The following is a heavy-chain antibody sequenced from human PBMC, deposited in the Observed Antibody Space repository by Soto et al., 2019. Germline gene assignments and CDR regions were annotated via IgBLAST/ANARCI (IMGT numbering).Heavy chain of an antibody. V-gene: IGHV3-49*03. J-gene: IGHJ3*02. Sequence: GGSLRLSCTASGFTFGDYAMSWFRQAPGKGLEWVGFIRSKAYGGTTEYAASVKGRFTISRDDSKSIAYLQMNSLKTEDTAVYYCTRDVDSDAFDIWGQGTMVTVSS. CDR3: TRDVDSDAFDI. D-gene: IGHD5-12*01. CDR1: GFTFGDYA. CDR2: IRSKAYGGTT.